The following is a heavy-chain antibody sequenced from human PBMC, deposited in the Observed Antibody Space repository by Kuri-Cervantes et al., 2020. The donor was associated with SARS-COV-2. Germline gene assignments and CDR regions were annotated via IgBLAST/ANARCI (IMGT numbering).Heavy chain of an antibody. CDR2: ISGSGSYI. Sequence: GESLKISCAASGFTFSSYWMSWVRQAPGKALEWVSSISGSGSYIYYADSVKGRFIISRDNAKNSLYLQMNSLRVEDTALYYCARAYGDYVFREGLDSWGQGTLVTVSS. V-gene: IGHV3-21*06. J-gene: IGHJ4*02. CDR1: GFTFSSYW. D-gene: IGHD4-17*01. CDR3: ARAYGDYVFREGLDS.